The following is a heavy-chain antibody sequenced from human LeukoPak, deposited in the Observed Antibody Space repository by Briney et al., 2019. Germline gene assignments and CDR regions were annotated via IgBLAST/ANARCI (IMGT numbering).Heavy chain of an antibody. V-gene: IGHV4-30-2*01. D-gene: IGHD3-3*01. J-gene: IGHJ4*02. CDR3: ARDPMSYDFWSGDTRDDY. Sequence: SQTLSLTCTVSGGSISSGGYYWSWIRQPPGKGLEWIGYIYHSGSTYYNPSLKSRVTISVDRSKNQFSLKLSSVTAADAAVYYCARDPMSYDFWSGDTRDDYWGQGTLVTVSS. CDR2: IYHSGST. CDR1: GGSISSGGYY.